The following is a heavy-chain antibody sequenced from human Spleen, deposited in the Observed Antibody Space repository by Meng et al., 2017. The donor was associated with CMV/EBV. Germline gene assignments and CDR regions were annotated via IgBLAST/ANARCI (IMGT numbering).Heavy chain of an antibody. V-gene: IGHV1-18*01. CDR3: ACGSYGIVAHAYDCFDP. CDR2: FSAYNGRT. Sequence: YPFFSYGRRVVLQSPGQGLERMRGFSAYNGRTNYEQSFQCRLTLPTDTTTSTGYLELRTLRSDDTAVYFCACGSYGIVAHAYDCFDPWGQGTLVTVSS. CDR1: YPFFSYG. J-gene: IGHJ5*02. D-gene: IGHD2-21*01.